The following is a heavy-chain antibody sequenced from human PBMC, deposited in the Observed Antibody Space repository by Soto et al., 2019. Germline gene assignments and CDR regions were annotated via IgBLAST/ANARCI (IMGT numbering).Heavy chain of an antibody. CDR1: GGTFSSYT. V-gene: IGHV1-69*08. D-gene: IGHD2-15*01. Sequence: QVQLVQSGAAVKKPGSSVKVSCKASGGTFSSYTISWVRQAPGQGLEWMGRIIPILGIANYAQKFQGRVTITADKSTSTAYMELSSLRSEDTAVYYCARDDAQQTVVTQNWGQGTLVTVSS. J-gene: IGHJ4*02. CDR2: IIPILGIA. CDR3: ARDDAQQTVVTQN.